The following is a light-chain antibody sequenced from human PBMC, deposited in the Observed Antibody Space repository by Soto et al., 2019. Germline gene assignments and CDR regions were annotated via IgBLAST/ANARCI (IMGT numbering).Light chain of an antibody. CDR2: GAS. CDR3: QQYNSYSRT. Sequence: IVLTQSPGTLSLSPGERASLSCRASQSVSSSYLAWYQQKPGQSPRLLIYGASTGATGIPARFSGSGSGTEFTLTISSLQPDDFATYYCQQYNSYSRTFGQGTKVDI. J-gene: IGKJ1*01. V-gene: IGKV3-20*01. CDR1: QSVSSSY.